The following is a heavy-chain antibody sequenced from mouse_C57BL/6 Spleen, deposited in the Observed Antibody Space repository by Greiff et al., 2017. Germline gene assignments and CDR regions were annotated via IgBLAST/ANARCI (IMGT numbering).Heavy chain of an antibody. CDR2: INYDGSST. CDR3: ARDHYYGSSYYAMDY. D-gene: IGHD1-1*01. CDR1: GFTFSDYY. Sequence: EVKLMESEGGLVQPGSSMKLSCTASGFTFSDYYMAWVRQVPEKGLEWVANINYDGSSTYYLDSLKGRFIISRDNAKNILYLQMSSLKSEDTATYYCARDHYYGSSYYAMDYWGQGTSVTVSS. J-gene: IGHJ4*01. V-gene: IGHV5-16*01.